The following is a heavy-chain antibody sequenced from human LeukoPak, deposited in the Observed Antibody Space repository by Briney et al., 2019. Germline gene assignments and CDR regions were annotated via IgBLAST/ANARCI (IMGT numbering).Heavy chain of an antibody. J-gene: IGHJ3*02. Sequence: TGGSLRLSCAASGFNFSSHWMSWVRQAPGQGLEWVANIGQDGTEKNYVDSVKGRFTISRDNAKNSLYLQMSSLRAEDTAVYHCARGYCSGTSCFGAFDMWGQGTMVPVSS. V-gene: IGHV3-7*01. CDR1: GFNFSSHW. CDR2: IGQDGTEK. CDR3: ARGYCSGTSCFGAFDM. D-gene: IGHD2-2*01.